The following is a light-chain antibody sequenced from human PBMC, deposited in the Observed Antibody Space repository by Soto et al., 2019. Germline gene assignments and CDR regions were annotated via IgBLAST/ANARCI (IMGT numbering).Light chain of an antibody. V-gene: IGLV2-8*01. CDR3: SSYAGSNIWV. CDR1: SSDVGNYNY. Sequence: QSALTQSPSASGSPGQSVTISCTGTSSDVGNYNYVSGYQQHPGKAPKLMIYEVSKRPSGVPDRFSGSKSGNTASLTVSGLQVEDEADYYCSSYAGSNIWVFGGGTKVTVL. CDR2: EVS. J-gene: IGLJ3*02.